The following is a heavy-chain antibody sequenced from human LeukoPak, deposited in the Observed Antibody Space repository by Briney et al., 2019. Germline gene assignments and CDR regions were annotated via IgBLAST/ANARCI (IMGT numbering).Heavy chain of an antibody. CDR2: ISGSGGNT. J-gene: IGHJ5*02. CDR3: AKVPAVAGKKNWFDP. Sequence: GGSLRLSCAASGFTFNSYAMSWVRQAPGKGLEWVSIISGSGGNTYYADSVKGRFTISRDNSKNTLYLQIDSLRAEDTAVYYCAKVPAVAGKKNWFDPWGLGTLVTVSS. V-gene: IGHV3-23*01. D-gene: IGHD6-19*01. CDR1: GFTFNSYA.